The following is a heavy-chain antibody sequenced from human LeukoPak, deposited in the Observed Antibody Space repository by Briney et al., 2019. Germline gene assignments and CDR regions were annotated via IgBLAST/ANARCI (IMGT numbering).Heavy chain of an antibody. V-gene: IGHV3-21*01. D-gene: IGHD5-12*01. CDR3: ASDIVATIDHSLRDY. J-gene: IGHJ4*02. Sequence: GGSLRLSCAASGFTFSSYSMNWVRQAPGKGLEWVSSISSSSSYIYYADSVKGRFTISRDNAKNSLYLQMNSLRAEDTAVYYCASDIVATIDHSLRDYWGQGTLVTVSS. CDR2: ISSSSSYI. CDR1: GFTFSSYS.